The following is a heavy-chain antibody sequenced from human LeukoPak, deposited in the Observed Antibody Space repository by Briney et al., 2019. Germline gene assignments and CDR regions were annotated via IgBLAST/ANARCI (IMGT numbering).Heavy chain of an antibody. J-gene: IGHJ6*03. CDR2: IYYSGST. V-gene: IGHV4-59*12. D-gene: IGHD3-10*01. Sequence: PSETLSLTCTVSGGSISSYYWSWIRQPPGKGLEWIGYIYYSGSTNYNPSLKSRVTTSVDTSKNQFSLKLSSVTAADTAVYYCARFEQDLWFGELLRSYYMDVWGKGTTVTVSS. CDR1: GGSISSYY. CDR3: ARFEQDLWFGELLRSYYMDV.